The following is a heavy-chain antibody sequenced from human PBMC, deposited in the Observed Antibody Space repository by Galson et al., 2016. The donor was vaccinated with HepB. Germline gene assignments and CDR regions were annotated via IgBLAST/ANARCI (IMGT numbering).Heavy chain of an antibody. V-gene: IGHV3-66*01. D-gene: IGHD3-10*01. CDR2: ICDGGSA. J-gene: IGHJ6*02. Sequence: SLRLSCAASGFSVKNNYMTWVRQAPGKGLEWVSLICDGGSAYYTDSVKASFTISRDNSKNTLYLQMNNLRPEDTAVYFCARDPPGVPDFALDVWGQGTTVTVSS. CDR1: GFSVKNNY. CDR3: ARDPPGVPDFALDV.